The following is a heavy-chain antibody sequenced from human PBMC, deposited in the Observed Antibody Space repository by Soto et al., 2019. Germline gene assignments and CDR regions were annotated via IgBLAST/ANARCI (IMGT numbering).Heavy chain of an antibody. CDR2: IIPIFGTA. CDR1: GSTFSSYA. D-gene: IGHD2-21*02. CDR3: ARDRTVVTPGLFDY. V-gene: IGHV1-69*06. J-gene: IGHJ4*02. Sequence: QVQLVQSGAEGKKPGSSVKVSCKASGSTFSSYAISLVRQAPGQGLEWMGGIIPIFGTANYAQKFQGRVTITEDKSTSTAYMELSSLRSEDTAVYYCARDRTVVTPGLFDYWGQGTLVTVSS.